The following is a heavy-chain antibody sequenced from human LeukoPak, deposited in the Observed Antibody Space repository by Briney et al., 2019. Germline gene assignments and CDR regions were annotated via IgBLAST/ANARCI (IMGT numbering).Heavy chain of an antibody. Sequence: PVASVKVSCKASGGTFSSYAISWVRQAPGQGLEWMGGIIPIFGTANYAQKFQGRVTITADESTSTAYMELSSLRSEDTAVYYCARAFIAARRMINWFDPWGQGTLVTVSS. D-gene: IGHD6-6*01. CDR2: IIPIFGTA. J-gene: IGHJ5*02. CDR1: GGTFSSYA. CDR3: ARAFIAARRMINWFDP. V-gene: IGHV1-69*13.